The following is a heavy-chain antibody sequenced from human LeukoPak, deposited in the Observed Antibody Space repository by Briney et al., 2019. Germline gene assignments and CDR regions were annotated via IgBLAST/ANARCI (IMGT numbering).Heavy chain of an antibody. Sequence: ASVKVSCKTSGYTFTNYGISWVRQAPGQGLEWMGGIIPIFGTANYAQKFQGRVTITADESTSTAYMELSSLRSEDTAVYYCARPLYCSSTSCPYTDAFDIWGQGTMVTVSS. CDR3: ARPLYCSSTSCPYTDAFDI. V-gene: IGHV1-69*13. CDR2: IIPIFGTA. D-gene: IGHD2-2*01. J-gene: IGHJ3*02. CDR1: GYTFTNYG.